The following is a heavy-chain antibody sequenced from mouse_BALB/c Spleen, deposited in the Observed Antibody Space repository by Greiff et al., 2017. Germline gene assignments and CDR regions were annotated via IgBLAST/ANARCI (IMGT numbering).Heavy chain of an antibody. Sequence: EVHLVESGGGLVKPGGSLKLSCAASGFTFSSHAMSWVRQTPEKRLEWVATISSGGSYTYYPDSVKGRFTTSRDNTKNTLYLQVSSLRYEDTAMYYCGDGQDYAMDNGGQGPGVTVPS. J-gene: IGHJ4*01. V-gene: IGHV5-9-3*01. CDR2: ISSGGSYT. D-gene: IGHD1-1*01. CDR1: GFTFSSHA. CDR3: GDGQDYAMDN.